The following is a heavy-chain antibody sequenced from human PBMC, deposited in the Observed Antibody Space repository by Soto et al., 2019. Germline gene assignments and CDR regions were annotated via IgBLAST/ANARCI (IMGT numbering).Heavy chain of an antibody. J-gene: IGHJ2*01. V-gene: IGHV3-23*01. Sequence: EVHLLESGGGLVQPGGSLRLSCAASGFTFSSYAMTWVRQAPGKGLEWVSAIRGSPDSAHYADSVKGRFTISRDNSKNTLYLQMNSLRDEDTAVYYCAKEGYLYWYFDLWGRGALVTVSA. D-gene: IGHD5-12*01. CDR3: AKEGYLYWYFDL. CDR2: IRGSPDSA. CDR1: GFTFSSYA.